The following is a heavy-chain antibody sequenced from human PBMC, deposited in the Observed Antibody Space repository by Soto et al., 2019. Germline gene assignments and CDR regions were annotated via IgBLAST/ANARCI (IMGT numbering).Heavy chain of an antibody. J-gene: IGHJ6*02. Sequence: QVQLVESGGGVVQPGRSLRLSCAASGFTFSSYGMHWVRPAPGNGLEWGAVISYDGSNKYYAASVKGRFTISRDNSKNTLYLQMNSLRAEDKAVYYCAKDRHSSGTYYYYYGMDVWGQGTTVTVSS. CDR2: ISYDGSNK. CDR3: AKDRHSSGTYYYYYGMDV. CDR1: GFTFSSYG. D-gene: IGHD6-19*01. V-gene: IGHV3-30*18.